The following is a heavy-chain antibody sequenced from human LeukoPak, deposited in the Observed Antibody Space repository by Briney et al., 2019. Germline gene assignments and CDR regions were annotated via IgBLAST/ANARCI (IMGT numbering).Heavy chain of an antibody. Sequence: ASVKVSCKASGYTFTRHYMYWVRRAPGQGLEWMGIINPSGGSTGYEQKFQGRVTMTRDTSTSTVYMELTSLRSEDTAVYYCARASNDALDIWGQGTMVTVSS. CDR3: ARASNDALDI. CDR2: INPSGGST. CDR1: GYTFTRHY. V-gene: IGHV1-46*01. J-gene: IGHJ3*02.